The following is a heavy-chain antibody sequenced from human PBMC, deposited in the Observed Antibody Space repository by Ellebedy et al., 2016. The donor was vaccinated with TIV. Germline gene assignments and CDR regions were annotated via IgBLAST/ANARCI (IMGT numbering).Heavy chain of an antibody. D-gene: IGHD3-10*01. J-gene: IGHJ6*02. V-gene: IGHV1-2*02. Sequence: ASVTVSCKASGYTFSGHYLDWVRQAPGQGLEWMGWINPNSGVPNYAQKFQGRVTMTRDTSTSTAYMELNRLTSDDTAVYYCARDFFYGSGSYYPYYGMDVWGQGTTVIVSS. CDR3: ARDFFYGSGSYYPYYGMDV. CDR2: INPNSGVP. CDR1: GYTFSGHY.